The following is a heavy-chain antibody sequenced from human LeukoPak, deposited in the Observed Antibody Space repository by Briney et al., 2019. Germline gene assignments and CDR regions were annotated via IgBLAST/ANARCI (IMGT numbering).Heavy chain of an antibody. V-gene: IGHV4-39*01. D-gene: IGHD3-22*01. CDR3: ARHGITMIVGGDP. CDR2: IYYSGST. Sequence: SETLSLTCTVSGGTISSSSYYWGWIRQPPGTGLEWIGSIYYSGSTYYNPSLKSRVTISVDTSKNQFSLKLSSVTAADTAVYYCARHGITMIVGGDPWGQGTLVTVSS. J-gene: IGHJ5*02. CDR1: GGTISSSSYY.